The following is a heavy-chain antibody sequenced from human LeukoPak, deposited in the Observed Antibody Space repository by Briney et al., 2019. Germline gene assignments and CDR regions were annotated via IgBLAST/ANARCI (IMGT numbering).Heavy chain of an antibody. CDR1: GFTFSSYW. CDR3: ARAVVSAIIDY. D-gene: IGHD2-21*01. V-gene: IGHV3-7*01. J-gene: IGHJ4*02. Sequence: GGSLRLSCAASGFTFSSYWMSWVRQAPGKGLEWVANIKQDGSEKYYVDSVKGRFTISRDNTKNSLYLQMNSLRAEDTAVYYCARAVVSAIIDYWGQGTLVTVSS. CDR2: IKQDGSEK.